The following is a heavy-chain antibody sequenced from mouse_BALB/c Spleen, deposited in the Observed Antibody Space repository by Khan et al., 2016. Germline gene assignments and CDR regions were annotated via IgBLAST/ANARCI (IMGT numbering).Heavy chain of an antibody. J-gene: IGHJ3*01. CDR3: KGSLAWFAY. CDR1: GYTFTDHA. V-gene: IGHV1S53*02. CDR2: ISSGNGDI. Sequence: QVQLQQSDAELVKPGASVKISCKASGYTFTDHAIHWVKQKPEQGLEWIGYISSGNGDIKYNEKFKGKATLTADKSSSTAYMQLNSLTSEDSAVYFCKGSLAWFAYWGQGTLGTVSA. D-gene: IGHD6-2*01.